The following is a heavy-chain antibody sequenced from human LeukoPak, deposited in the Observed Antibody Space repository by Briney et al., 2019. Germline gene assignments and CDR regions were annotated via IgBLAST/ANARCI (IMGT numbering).Heavy chain of an antibody. CDR1: GGSISSYY. D-gene: IGHD6-13*01. Sequence: PSETLSLTCTVSGGSISSYYWSWIRQPPGKGLEWIGYIYYSGSTNYNPSLKSRVTISVDTSKNQFSLKLSSVTAADTAVYYCARGPLSSSWYVFDYWGQGTLVTVSS. J-gene: IGHJ4*02. CDR2: IYYSGST. V-gene: IGHV4-59*01. CDR3: ARGPLSSSWYVFDY.